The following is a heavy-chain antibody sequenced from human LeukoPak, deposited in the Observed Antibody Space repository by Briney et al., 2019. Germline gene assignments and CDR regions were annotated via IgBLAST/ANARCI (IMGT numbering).Heavy chain of an antibody. CDR3: AREKARITIFGGNDY. CDR2: ISAYNGNT. CDR1: GYTFTSNY. V-gene: IGHV1-18*04. J-gene: IGHJ4*02. Sequence: ASVKVSCKASGYTFTSNYMHWVRQAPGQGLEWMGWISAYNGNTNYAQKLQGRVTMTTDTSTSTAYMELRSLRSDDTAVYYCAREKARITIFGGNDYWGQGTLVTVSS. D-gene: IGHD3-3*01.